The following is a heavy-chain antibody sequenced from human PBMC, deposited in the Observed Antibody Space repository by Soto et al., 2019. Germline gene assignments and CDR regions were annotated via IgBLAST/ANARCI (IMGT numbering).Heavy chain of an antibody. CDR1: GDSICTYY. V-gene: IGHV4-59*08. D-gene: IGHD6-19*01. J-gene: IGHJ4*02. CDR3: AIGDGWYYFDY. CDR2: RYYSGST. Sequence: QVQLQESGPGLVKPSETLSLTCTFSVSGDSICTYYWSWIRQPPGKGLEWIGYRYYSGSTSYNPSLESRVTISVDTSKNQFSLKLDSVTAADTAVYYCAIGDGWYYFDYWGQGALVTVSS.